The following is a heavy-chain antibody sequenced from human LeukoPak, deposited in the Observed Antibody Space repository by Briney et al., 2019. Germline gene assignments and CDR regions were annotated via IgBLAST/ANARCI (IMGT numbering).Heavy chain of an antibody. D-gene: IGHD3-10*01. Sequence: GGSLRLSCQVSGYIFTNYWIGWVRHMPGKGLESMGIIYPADSDTTYSPSFEGQVTISADKSIDTVYLQWSSLKASDTATYYCARQSRDGSKTRGYYFDSWGQGTLVTVSS. V-gene: IGHV5-51*01. J-gene: IGHJ4*02. CDR1: GYIFTNYW. CDR2: IYPADSDT. CDR3: ARQSRDGSKTRGYYFDS.